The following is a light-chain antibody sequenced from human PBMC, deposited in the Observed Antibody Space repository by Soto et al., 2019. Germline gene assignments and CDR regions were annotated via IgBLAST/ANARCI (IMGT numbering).Light chain of an antibody. CDR1: QSISSY. J-gene: IGKJ1*01. V-gene: IGKV1-39*01. Sequence: DIQVTQSPSSVSASVGDRVTLTCRASQSISSYLNWYQQKPGKAPKFLIFAASSLQSWVPSRFSGSGSGTDFTLTISSLQPEEFATYYCQQSYSSPWTVGQGTKVDIK. CDR2: AAS. CDR3: QQSYSSPWT.